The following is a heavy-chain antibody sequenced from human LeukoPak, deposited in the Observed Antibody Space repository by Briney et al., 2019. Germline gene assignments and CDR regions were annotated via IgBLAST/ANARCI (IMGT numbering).Heavy chain of an antibody. Sequence: PSETLSLTCTVSGGSISSSSYYWGWIRQPPGKGLEWIGSIYYSGSTYYNPSLKSRVTISVDTSKNQFSLKLSSVTAADTAVYYCARAPYYYDSSGYPKLTHYFDYWGQGTLVTVSS. D-gene: IGHD3-22*01. CDR1: GGSISSSSYY. J-gene: IGHJ4*02. CDR2: IYYSGST. V-gene: IGHV4-39*07. CDR3: ARAPYYYDSSGYPKLTHYFDY.